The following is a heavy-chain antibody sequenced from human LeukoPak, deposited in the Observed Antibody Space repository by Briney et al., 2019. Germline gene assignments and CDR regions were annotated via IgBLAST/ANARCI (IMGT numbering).Heavy chain of an antibody. Sequence: AGGSLRLSCAASGFTFSSYSMNWVRQAPGEGREWVSYISSSSSTISYADSVKGRFTIYRDNAKNSLYLQMNSLSAEATAVYYCARDHSSGWYLGWFDPWGQGTLVTVSS. CDR1: GFTFSSYS. CDR2: ISSSSSTI. J-gene: IGHJ5*02. D-gene: IGHD6-19*01. CDR3: ARDHSSGWYLGWFDP. V-gene: IGHV3-48*01.